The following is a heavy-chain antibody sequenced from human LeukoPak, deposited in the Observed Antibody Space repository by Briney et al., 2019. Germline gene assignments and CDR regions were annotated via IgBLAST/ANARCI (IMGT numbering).Heavy chain of an antibody. CDR2: IYHTGST. Sequence: SETLSLTCTISGGSVSDYYWSWIRQSPGKGLEWIGYIYHTGSTSYSPSLKSRVTISADTSQNQFSLKLSSVTAADTAVYYCARGMGNDYVEPTARSLLLAYWGQGTLVTVSS. J-gene: IGHJ4*02. V-gene: IGHV4-59*02. CDR3: ARGMGNDYVEPTARSLLLAY. CDR1: GGSVSDYY. D-gene: IGHD4-17*01.